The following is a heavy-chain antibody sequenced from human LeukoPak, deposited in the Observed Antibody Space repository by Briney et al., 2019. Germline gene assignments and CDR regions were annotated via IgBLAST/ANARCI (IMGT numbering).Heavy chain of an antibody. D-gene: IGHD2-8*01. CDR3: VGSTKPYHYYYMDV. CDR1: GYTLTELS. J-gene: IGHJ6*03. V-gene: IGHV1-24*01. CDR2: FDPEDGET. Sequence: APVKVSCKVSGYTLTELSMHWVRQAPGKGLEWMGGFDPEDGETIYAQKFQGRVTMTEDTSTDTAYMELSSLRSEDTAVYYCVGSTKPYHYYYMDVWGKGTTVTVSS.